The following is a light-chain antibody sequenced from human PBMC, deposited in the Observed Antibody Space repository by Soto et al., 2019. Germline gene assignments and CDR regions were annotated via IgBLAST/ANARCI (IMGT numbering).Light chain of an antibody. J-gene: IGKJ1*01. Sequence: DIVMTQSLLSLPVTPGEPASISCRSSQSLLHSNGYNYLDWYLQKPGQSPQLLIYLGSNRASGVPDRFSGSGSGTDCTLNISRVEAEDVGVYYCMQALQTPWTFGQGTKVEIK. CDR2: LGS. CDR1: QSLLHSNGYNY. V-gene: IGKV2-28*01. CDR3: MQALQTPWT.